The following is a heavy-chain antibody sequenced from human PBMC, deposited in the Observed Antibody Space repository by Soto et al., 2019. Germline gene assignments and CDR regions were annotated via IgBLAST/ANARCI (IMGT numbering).Heavy chain of an antibody. CDR2: IWYDGSKK. CDR1: GFTFSSYA. J-gene: IGHJ4*02. Sequence: PGGSLRLSCAASGFTFSSYAMSWVRQAPGKGLDWVGVIWYDGSKKDYAESVKGRFTISRDNSKNMLYLQMNSLRADDTAVYYCASSINWGQGTLVTVSS. V-gene: IGHV3-33*08. CDR3: ASSIN.